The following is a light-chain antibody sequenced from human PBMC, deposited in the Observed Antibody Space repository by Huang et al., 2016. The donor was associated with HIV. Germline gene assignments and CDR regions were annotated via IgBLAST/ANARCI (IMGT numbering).Light chain of an antibody. CDR3: QQYYSSPQT. V-gene: IGKV4-1*01. CDR2: WAS. CDR1: QSVYSSSTSKDD. J-gene: IGKJ1*01. Sequence: DIIMTQSPDSLAVSLGERATLNCRSSQSVYSSSTSKDDMARFQQKPGQPPRVLLLWASTREAGVPDRVSGSGTGTHFTLTIAKLEAEDAAIYYCQQYYSSPQTFGQGTRVEVK.